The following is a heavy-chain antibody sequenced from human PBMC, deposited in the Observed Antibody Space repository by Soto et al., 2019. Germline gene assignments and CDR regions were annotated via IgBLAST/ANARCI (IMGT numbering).Heavy chain of an antibody. J-gene: IGHJ4*02. CDR3: AKCAGSGWYPDY. CDR1: GFTFSSYA. V-gene: IGHV3-23*01. D-gene: IGHD6-19*01. Sequence: EVQLLESAGGLVQPGGSLSLSCAASGFTFSSYAMRWVRQAPGKGLEWVSAISGSGGNTYYADSVKGLFTISRDNSKNTLFLQPNSLRAEDTAVYYCAKCAGSGWYPDYWGQGTLVTVSS. CDR2: ISGSGGNT.